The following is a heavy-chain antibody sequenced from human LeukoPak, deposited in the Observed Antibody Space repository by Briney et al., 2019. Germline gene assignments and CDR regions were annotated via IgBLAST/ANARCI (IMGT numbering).Heavy chain of an antibody. V-gene: IGHV5-51*01. Sequence: GESLKISCKGSGYSFTSYWIGWVRQMPGKGLEWMGIIYPGDSDTRYSPSFQGQVTISADKSISTAYLQWSGLKASDTAMYYCARRLRYSYGQGYYFDYWGQGTLVTVSS. CDR2: IYPGDSDT. CDR1: GYSFTSYW. J-gene: IGHJ4*02. D-gene: IGHD5-18*01. CDR3: ARRLRYSYGQGYYFDY.